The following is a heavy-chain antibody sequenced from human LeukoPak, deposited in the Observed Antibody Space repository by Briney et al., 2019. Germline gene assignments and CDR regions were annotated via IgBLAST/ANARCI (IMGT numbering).Heavy chain of an antibody. D-gene: IGHD2-15*01. J-gene: IGHJ4*02. CDR1: GGSISSSSYY. CDR3: ARGPPDIVVVVAARRRRLFDY. CDR2: IYYSGST. V-gene: IGHV4-39*01. Sequence: SETLSLTCTVSGGSISSSSYYWGWIRQPPGLGLEWIGSIYYSGSTYYNPSLKSRVTISVDTSKNQFSLKLSSVTAADTAVYYCARGPPDIVVVVAARRRRLFDYWGQGTLVTVSS.